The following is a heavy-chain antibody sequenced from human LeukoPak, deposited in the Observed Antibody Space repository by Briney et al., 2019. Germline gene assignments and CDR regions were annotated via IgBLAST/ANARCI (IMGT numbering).Heavy chain of an antibody. CDR1: GFTFTSSA. Sequence: GASVKVSCKASGFTFTSSAMQWVRQARGQRREWIGWIVVGSGNTNYEQKFQERVTITRDMSTSTAYMELSSLRSEDTAVYYCAALPSPSDIAAAGTKGDYWGQGTLVTVSS. J-gene: IGHJ4*02. V-gene: IGHV1-58*02. CDR2: IVVGSGNT. CDR3: AALPSPSDIAAAGTKGDY. D-gene: IGHD6-13*01.